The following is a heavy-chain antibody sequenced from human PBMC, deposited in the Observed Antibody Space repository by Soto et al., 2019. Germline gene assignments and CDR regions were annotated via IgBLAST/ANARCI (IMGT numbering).Heavy chain of an antibody. Sequence: GDSLKISCQLIRYDFFGNSIGWVGEIACRGLEWMGIIYPDDSKTKYSPSFQGQVTFSADLSISTAYLQWSSLKASDSAMYYCARFGGAALSNNWFDAWGQGTL. CDR3: ARFGGAALSNNWFDA. J-gene: IGHJ5*02. CDR2: IYPDDSKT. V-gene: IGHV5-51*01. CDR1: RYDFFGNS. D-gene: IGHD3-16*01.